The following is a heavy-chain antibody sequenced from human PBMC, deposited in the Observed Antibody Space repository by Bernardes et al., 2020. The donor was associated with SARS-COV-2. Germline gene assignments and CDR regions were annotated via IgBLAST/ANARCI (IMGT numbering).Heavy chain of an antibody. J-gene: IGHJ6*02. V-gene: IGHV3-23*01. Sequence: ETLSLTCTVSGGSVSSSSYFWGWVRQAPGKGLEWVSGISGRGGTTFYADSVKGRFTVSRDNFKNMLYLQLNSLRAEDTAVYYCAKDSVDGGSGYYYGDYCGVDVWGQGTTVTVSS. D-gene: IGHD3-22*01. CDR2: ISGRGGTT. CDR1: GGSVSSSSYF. CDR3: AKDSVDGGSGYYYGDYCGVDV.